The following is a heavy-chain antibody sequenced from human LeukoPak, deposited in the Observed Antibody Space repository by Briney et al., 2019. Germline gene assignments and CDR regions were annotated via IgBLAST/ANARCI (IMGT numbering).Heavy chain of an antibody. J-gene: IGHJ4*02. CDR3: VRWYYGSGSALYFDY. D-gene: IGHD3-10*01. CDR2: MNSDGTSI. V-gene: IGHV3-74*01. Sequence: GGSLRLSCAASGFTFSSYWTHWVRQAPGKGLVWVSRMNSDGTSINYAGSVKGRFTISRDNAKNTLYLQMNSLRAEDTAVYYCVRWYYGSGSALYFDYWGQGTLVTVSS. CDR1: GFTFSSYW.